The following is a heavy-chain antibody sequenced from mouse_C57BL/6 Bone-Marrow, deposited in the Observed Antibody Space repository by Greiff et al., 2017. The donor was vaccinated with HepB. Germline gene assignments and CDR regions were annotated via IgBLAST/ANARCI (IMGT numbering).Heavy chain of an antibody. CDR3: APLPAWFAY. J-gene: IGHJ3*01. Sequence: QVQLKQSGAELARPGASVKLSCKASGYTFTSYGISWVKQRTGQGLEWIGEIYPRSGNTYYNEKFKGKATLTADKSSSPAYMELRSLTSEDSAVYFCAPLPAWFAYWGQGTLVTVSA. CDR2: IYPRSGNT. D-gene: IGHD1-2*01. V-gene: IGHV1-81*01. CDR1: GYTFTSYG.